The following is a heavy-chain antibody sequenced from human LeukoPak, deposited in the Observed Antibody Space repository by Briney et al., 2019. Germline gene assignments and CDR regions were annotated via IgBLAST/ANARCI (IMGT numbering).Heavy chain of an antibody. CDR1: GFTFSDYH. CDR3: ARGLCGGDCYDY. CDR2: ISSSSTHI. D-gene: IGHD2-21*01. Sequence: GGSLRLSCVASGFTFSDYHINWVRQAPGKGLEWVSSISSSSTHIYYADSVRGRFTISRDDAKNSLYLQMNGLRAEDTALYYCARGLCGGDCYDYWGQGTLVTVSS. J-gene: IGHJ4*02. V-gene: IGHV3-21*01.